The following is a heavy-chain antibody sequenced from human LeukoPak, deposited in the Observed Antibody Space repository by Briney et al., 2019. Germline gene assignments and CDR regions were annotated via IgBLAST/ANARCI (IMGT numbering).Heavy chain of an antibody. V-gene: IGHV3-23*01. CDR2: ISGSGGST. J-gene: IGHJ4*02. D-gene: IGHD6-6*01. Sequence: PGGSLRLSCXASGFTFSSYAMSWVRQAPGKGLEWVSAISGSGGSTYYADSVKGRFTISRDNSKNTLYLQMNSLRAEDTAVYYCAKLDPKRSSSTYYFDYWGQGTLVTVSS. CDR1: GFTFSSYA. CDR3: AKLDPKRSSSTYYFDY.